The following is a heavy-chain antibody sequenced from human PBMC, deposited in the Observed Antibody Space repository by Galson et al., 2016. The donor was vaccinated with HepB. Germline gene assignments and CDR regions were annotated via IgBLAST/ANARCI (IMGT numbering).Heavy chain of an antibody. CDR1: RFTFTSSA. J-gene: IGHJ4*02. V-gene: IGHV1-58*01. Sequence: SVKVSCKASRFTFTSSAVQWVRQARGQRLEWIGWIVVGSGNTNYAQQFQERVTITRDMSTSTAYMELSRLRSEDTAVYYCAAVTDDRDGYTQDWGQGTLVTVSS. D-gene: IGHD5-24*01. CDR3: AAVTDDRDGYTQD. CDR2: IVVGSGNT.